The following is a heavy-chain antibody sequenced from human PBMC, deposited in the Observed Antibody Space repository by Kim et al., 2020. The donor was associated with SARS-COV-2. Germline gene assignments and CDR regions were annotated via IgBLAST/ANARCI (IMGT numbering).Heavy chain of an antibody. CDR3: ARDTTTTSADRYYFYGLDV. CDR1: GFSFSDYY. CDR2: ISGSSSFT. D-gene: IGHD1-1*01. Sequence: GGSLRLSCAASGFSFSDYYISWIRQAPGKGLEWVSYISGSSSFTNYADSVKGRFTISRDNAKNSLSLQMNSLRAEDTAVYYCARDTTTTSADRYYFYGLDVWGQGTTVTVSS. V-gene: IGHV3-11*06. J-gene: IGHJ6*02.